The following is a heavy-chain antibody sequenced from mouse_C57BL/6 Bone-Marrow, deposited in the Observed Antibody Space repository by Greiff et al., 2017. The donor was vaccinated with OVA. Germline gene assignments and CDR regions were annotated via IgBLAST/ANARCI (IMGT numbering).Heavy chain of an antibody. CDR3: ARSSTTVVAPFDY. D-gene: IGHD1-1*01. CDR2: IYPGSGNT. V-gene: IGHV1-76*01. CDR1: GYTFTDYY. Sequence: QVQLKQSGAELVRPGASVKLSCKASGYTFTDYYINWVKQRPGQGLEWIARIYPGSGNTYYNEKFKGKATLTAEKSSSTAYMQLSSLTSEDSAVYFCARSSTTVVAPFDYWGQGTTLTVSS. J-gene: IGHJ2*01.